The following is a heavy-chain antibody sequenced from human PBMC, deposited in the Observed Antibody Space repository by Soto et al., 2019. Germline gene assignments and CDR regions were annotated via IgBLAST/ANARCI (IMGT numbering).Heavy chain of an antibody. CDR1: GGSVSSGSYY. V-gene: IGHV4-61*01. CDR3: ARVRYYDSSGMFDY. D-gene: IGHD3-22*01. Sequence: QVQLQESGPGLVKPSETLSLTCTVSGGSVSSGSYYWSWIRQPPGKGLEWIGYIYYSGSTNYNPSRKSRVTISVDTSKNQFSLKLSSVTAADTAVYYCARVRYYDSSGMFDYWGQGTLVTVSS. CDR2: IYYSGST. J-gene: IGHJ4*02.